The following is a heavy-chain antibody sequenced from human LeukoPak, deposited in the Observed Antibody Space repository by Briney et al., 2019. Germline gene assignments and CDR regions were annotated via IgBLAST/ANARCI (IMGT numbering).Heavy chain of an antibody. CDR2: IYYSGTT. CDR3: SRRGDILTDYAFDY. D-gene: IGHD3-9*01. CDR1: GGSINSNSHH. V-gene: IGHV4-39*01. Sequence: SETLSLTCSVSGGSINSNSHHWDWIRQAPGKGLEWIGNIYYSGTTSYNPSLKSRATISVDSSKNQFSLRLSSVTAADAAVYYCSRRGDILTDYAFDYWGQGTLATVSS. J-gene: IGHJ4*02.